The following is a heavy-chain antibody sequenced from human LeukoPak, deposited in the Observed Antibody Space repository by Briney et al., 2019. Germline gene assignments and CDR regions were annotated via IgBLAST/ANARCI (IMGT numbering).Heavy chain of an antibody. J-gene: IGHJ4*02. CDR2: INWNGGST. Sequence: PGGSPRLSCAASGFTFDDYGMSWVRQAPGKGLEWVSGINWNGGSTGYADSVKGRFTISRDNAKNSLYLQMNSLRAEDTALYYCARGSYYDSRGDYWGQGTLVTVSS. D-gene: IGHD3-22*01. V-gene: IGHV3-20*04. CDR1: GFTFDDYG. CDR3: ARGSYYDSRGDY.